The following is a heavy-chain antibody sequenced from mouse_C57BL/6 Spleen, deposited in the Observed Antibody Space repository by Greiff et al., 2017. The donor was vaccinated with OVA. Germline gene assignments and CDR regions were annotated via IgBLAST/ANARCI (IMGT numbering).Heavy chain of an antibody. CDR1: GFTFSSYA. Sequence: EVKLVESGEGLVKPGGSLKLSCAASGFTFSSYAMSWVRQTPETRLEWVAYISSGGDYIYYADTVKGRFTISRDNARNTLYLQMSSLKSEDTAMYYCTREDGYPAWFAYWGQGTLVTVSA. D-gene: IGHD2-3*01. CDR2: ISSGGDYI. V-gene: IGHV5-9-1*02. J-gene: IGHJ3*01. CDR3: TREDGYPAWFAY.